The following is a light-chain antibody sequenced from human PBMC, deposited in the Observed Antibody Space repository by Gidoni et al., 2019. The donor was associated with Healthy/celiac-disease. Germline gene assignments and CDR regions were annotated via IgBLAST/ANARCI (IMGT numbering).Light chain of an antibody. CDR3: QQSYSTPLT. Sequence: DIQMTQSPSSLSASVGDRVTITCRASQSISSYLNWYQQKQGKAPKLLIYAASSLQSGVPSRFSGSGSGTDFTLTISSLQPEDFATYYCQQSYSTPLTFGQXTKLEIK. V-gene: IGKV1-39*01. CDR2: AAS. CDR1: QSISSY. J-gene: IGKJ2*01.